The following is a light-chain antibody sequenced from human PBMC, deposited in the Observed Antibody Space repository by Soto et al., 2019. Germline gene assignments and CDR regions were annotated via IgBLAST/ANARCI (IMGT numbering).Light chain of an antibody. CDR1: QSVSSSY. J-gene: IGKJ2*01. CDR3: QQYGSSYT. V-gene: IGKV3-20*01. CDR2: GAS. Sequence: IVLTQSPGTLSLSPGDRATLSCRASQSVSSSYLAWYQQKPGQAPRLLIYGASSRATGIPDRFSGSGSGTDFTLTISRLEPEDFAVYYCQQYGSSYTFGQGNKLEIK.